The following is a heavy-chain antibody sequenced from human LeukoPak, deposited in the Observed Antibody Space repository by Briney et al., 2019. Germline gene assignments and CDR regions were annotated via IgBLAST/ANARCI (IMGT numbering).Heavy chain of an antibody. Sequence: GGSLRLSCAASGSTFSSYAMSWVRQAPGKGLEGVSLISGSGGSTYYADSVQARFTISRDNSKNTLYLQMNSLRAEDTAVYYCAKDLRYDSRGYSSGGFDYWGQGTLVTVSS. CDR3: AKDLRYDSRGYSSGGFDY. CDR2: ISGSGGST. CDR1: GSTFSSYA. V-gene: IGHV3-23*01. D-gene: IGHD3-22*01. J-gene: IGHJ4*02.